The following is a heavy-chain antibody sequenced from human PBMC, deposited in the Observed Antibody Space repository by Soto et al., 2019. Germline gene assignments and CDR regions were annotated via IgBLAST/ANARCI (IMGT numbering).Heavy chain of an antibody. D-gene: IGHD3-3*01. CDR2: IWYDGSNK. J-gene: IGHJ6*02. Sequence: SLRLSCAASGFTFSSYGMHWVRQAPGKGLEWVAVIWYDGSNKYYADSVKGRFTISRDNSKNTLYLQMNSLRAEDTAVYYCARDQRLLRFLSYGMDVWGQGTTVTVSS. V-gene: IGHV3-33*01. CDR3: ARDQRLLRFLSYGMDV. CDR1: GFTFSSYG.